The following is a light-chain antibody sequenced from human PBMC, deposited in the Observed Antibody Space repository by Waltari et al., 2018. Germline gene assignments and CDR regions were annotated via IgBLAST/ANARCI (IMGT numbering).Light chain of an antibody. Sequence: SFELTQPPSVSVSPGQTASITCSGDELGDKDVCWYQQKPGQSPVLVIYKDTKRPSGIPERFSGSNSGNTATLTISGTQAFDEADYYCQAWDSRTAVFGTGTKITVL. CDR2: KDT. CDR1: ELGDKD. J-gene: IGLJ1*01. CDR3: QAWDSRTAV. V-gene: IGLV3-1*01.